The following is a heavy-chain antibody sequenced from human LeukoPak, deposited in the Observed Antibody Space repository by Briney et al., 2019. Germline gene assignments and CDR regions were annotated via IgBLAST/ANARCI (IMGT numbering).Heavy chain of an antibody. CDR3: ARDRYFENY. D-gene: IGHD2/OR15-2a*01. V-gene: IGHV4-38-2*02. Sequence: SETLSLTCTVSGYSIGSGYYWGWIRQPPGKGLGWIGSIYHSGSTYYNPSLKGRVTISVDTSKNQFSLKLSSVTAADTAVYYCARDRYFENYWGQGTLVTVSS. CDR1: GYSIGSGYY. CDR2: IYHSGST. J-gene: IGHJ4*02.